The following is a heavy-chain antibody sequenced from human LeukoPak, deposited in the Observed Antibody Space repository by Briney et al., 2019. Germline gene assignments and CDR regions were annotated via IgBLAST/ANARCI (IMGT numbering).Heavy chain of an antibody. Sequence: GGSLRLSCAASGFTVSSNYMSWVRQAPGKGLEWVSVIYSGGSTYYADSVKGRFTISRDNSKSTLYLQMNSLRAEDTAVYYCARDYSSSWFYFDYWGQGTLVTVSS. V-gene: IGHV3-53*01. J-gene: IGHJ4*02. CDR1: GFTVSSNY. D-gene: IGHD6-13*01. CDR2: IYSGGST. CDR3: ARDYSSSWFYFDY.